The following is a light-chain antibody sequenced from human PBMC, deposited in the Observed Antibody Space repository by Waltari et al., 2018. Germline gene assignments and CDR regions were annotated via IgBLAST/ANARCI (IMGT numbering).Light chain of an antibody. Sequence: QAVLTQPASLSASPGASASLTCTLRSGINVGTYRIYWFQQKPGSPPQYLLRYRSDSDNHQGFGVPSRFSVSQDASANAGILLISGRPSEDEADYYCMMWHGTAGVVGGGTKLTVL. J-gene: IGLJ3*02. V-gene: IGLV5-45*01. CDR1: SGINVGTYR. CDR2: YRSDSDN. CDR3: MMWHGTAGV.